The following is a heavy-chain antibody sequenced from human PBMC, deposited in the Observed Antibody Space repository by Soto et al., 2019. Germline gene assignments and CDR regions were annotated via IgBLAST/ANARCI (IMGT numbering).Heavy chain of an antibody. V-gene: IGHV4-34*01. Sequence: QVQLQQWGAGLLKPSEPLSLTCAVYGESLSGYYGNWIRQSPGKGLEWIGAINNSGNTNYNPSLKSRVTISIDTSKNQFSLKLSSVTAADTAVYYCARTRNRDVWGHGTTVIVTS. CDR1: GESLSGYY. J-gene: IGHJ6*02. CDR3: ARTRNRDV. CDR2: INNSGNT. D-gene: IGHD1-1*01.